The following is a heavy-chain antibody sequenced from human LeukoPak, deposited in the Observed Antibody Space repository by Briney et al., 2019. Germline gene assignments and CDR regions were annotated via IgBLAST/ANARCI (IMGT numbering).Heavy chain of an antibody. V-gene: IGHV3-30*18. CDR1: GFTFSSYA. CDR2: ISYDGSNK. J-gene: IGHJ4*02. D-gene: IGHD4-11*01. Sequence: GGSLRLSCAASGFTFSSYAMSWVRQAPGKGLEWVAVISYDGSNKYYADSVKGRFTISRDNSKNTLYLQMNSLRAEDTAVYYCAKDLTVLQYWFDYWGQGTLVTVSS. CDR3: AKDLTVLQYWFDY.